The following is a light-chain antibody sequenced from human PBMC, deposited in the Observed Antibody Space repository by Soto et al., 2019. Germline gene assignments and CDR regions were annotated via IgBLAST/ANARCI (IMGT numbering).Light chain of an antibody. CDR1: QSVSSY. J-gene: IGKJ1*01. Sequence: EIVLTQSPATLSLSPGERATLSCRASQSVSSYLAWYQQKPGQAPRLLIYDASNRATGIPARFSGSGSRTDFTLTISSLEPEDFAVYYCQQRSNWIWTFGQGTKVDIK. CDR2: DAS. V-gene: IGKV3-11*01. CDR3: QQRSNWIWT.